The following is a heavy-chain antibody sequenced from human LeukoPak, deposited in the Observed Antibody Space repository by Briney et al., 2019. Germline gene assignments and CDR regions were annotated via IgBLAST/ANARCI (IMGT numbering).Heavy chain of an antibody. CDR3: ARGDVVPAAFEYFQH. CDR2: INPNSGGT. CDR1: GYTFTGYY. D-gene: IGHD2-2*01. Sequence: GASVKVSCKASGYTFTGYYMHWVRQAPGQGLEWMGWINPNSGGTNYAQKFQGRVTMTRDTSISTAYMELSRLRSDDTAVYYCARGDVVPAAFEYFQHWGQGTLVTVSS. V-gene: IGHV1-2*02. J-gene: IGHJ1*01.